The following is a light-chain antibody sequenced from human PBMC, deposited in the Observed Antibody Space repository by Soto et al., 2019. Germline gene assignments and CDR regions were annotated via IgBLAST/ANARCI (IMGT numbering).Light chain of an antibody. CDR1: KLGDKY. CDR2: QDN. Sequence: SYELNQPPSVSVSPGQTASITCSGDKLGDKYVWWYQQKPGQSPVVVIYQDNKRPSGIPERFSGSNSGNTATLTISGTQAMDEADYYCQTWDTSTVVFGGGTKLTVL. V-gene: IGLV3-1*01. CDR3: QTWDTSTVV. J-gene: IGLJ3*02.